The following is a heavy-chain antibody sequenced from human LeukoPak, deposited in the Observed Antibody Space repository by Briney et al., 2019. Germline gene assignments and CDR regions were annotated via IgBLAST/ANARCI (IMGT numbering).Heavy chain of an antibody. V-gene: IGHV4-30-4*08. CDR2: IYYSGST. Sequence: PSETLSLTCTVSGGSISSGDYYWSWIRQPPWKGLEWIGYIYYSGSTYYNPSLKSRVTISVDTSKNQFSLKLSSVTAADTAVYYCARAPTRNWFDPWGQGTLVTVSS. CDR1: GGSISSGDYY. J-gene: IGHJ5*02. CDR3: ARAPTRNWFDP.